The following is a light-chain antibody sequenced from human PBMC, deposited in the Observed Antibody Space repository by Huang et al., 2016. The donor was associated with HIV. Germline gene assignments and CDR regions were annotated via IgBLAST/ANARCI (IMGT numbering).Light chain of an antibody. CDR2: AAS. CDR1: QRVSSY. CDR3: QQSYCTPWT. V-gene: IGKV1-39*01. J-gene: IGKJ1*01. Sequence: DIQMTQSPSSLSASVGDRVTITCRASQRVSSYLNWYQQTPGKAPELLIYAASSLQSGVPSMFSGSGYGTDFTLTISSLQPEDFATYYCQQSYCTPWTFGQGTRVEIK.